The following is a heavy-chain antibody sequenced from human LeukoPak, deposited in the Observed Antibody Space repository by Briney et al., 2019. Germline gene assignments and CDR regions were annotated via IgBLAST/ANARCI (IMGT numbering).Heavy chain of an antibody. CDR1: GFTFGDYA. Sequence: GGSLRLSCTASGFTFGDYAMSWVRQAPGKGLEWVGFIRSKAYGGTTEYAASVKGRFTISRDDSKSIAYLQMNSLKTEDTAVYYCTRDGPHNWNDEDDYFDYWGQGTLVTVSS. D-gene: IGHD1-20*01. V-gene: IGHV3-49*04. J-gene: IGHJ4*02. CDR3: TRDGPHNWNDEDDYFDY. CDR2: IRSKAYGGTT.